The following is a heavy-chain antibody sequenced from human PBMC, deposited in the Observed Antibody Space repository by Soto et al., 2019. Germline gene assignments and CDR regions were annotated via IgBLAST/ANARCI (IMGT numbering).Heavy chain of an antibody. Sequence: EVQLVESGGGLVKPGGSLSLSCAASGSTFTRYSMNWVRQAPGKGLEWVSSISSTTNYIYYADSMKGRFTVSRDNAKNSVYLEMNSLSAEDTAVYYCARESEDLTSNFDYWGQGTLVTVSS. V-gene: IGHV3-21*01. CDR3: ARESEDLTSNFDY. CDR1: GSTFTRYS. J-gene: IGHJ4*02. CDR2: ISSTTNYI.